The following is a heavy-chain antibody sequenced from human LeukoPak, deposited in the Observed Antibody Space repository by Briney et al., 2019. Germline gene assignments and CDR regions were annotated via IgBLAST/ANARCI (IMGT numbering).Heavy chain of an antibody. CDR3: ASGHRYGSGTQAD. CDR2: IIPILGTA. D-gene: IGHD3-10*01. Sequence: ASVKVSCKASGGTFSSYAISWVRQAPGQGLEWMGRIIPILGTANYAQKFQGRVTITTDESTSTAYMELSSLRSEDTAVYYCASGHRYGSGTQADWGQGTLVTVSS. V-gene: IGHV1-69*11. CDR1: GGTFSSYA. J-gene: IGHJ4*02.